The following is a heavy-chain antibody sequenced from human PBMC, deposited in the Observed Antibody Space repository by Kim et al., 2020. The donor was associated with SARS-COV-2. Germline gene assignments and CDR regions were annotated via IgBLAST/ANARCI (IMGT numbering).Heavy chain of an antibody. V-gene: IGHV4-30-2*01. D-gene: IGHD6-6*01. CDR1: GGSISSGGYS. J-gene: IGHJ4*02. CDR2: IYHSGST. CDR3: ARALYSSSNYDY. Sequence: SETLSLTCAVSGGSISSGGYSWSWIRQPPGKGLEWIGYIYHSGSTYYNPSLKSRVTISVDRSKNQFSLKLSSMTAADTAVYYCARALYSSSNYDYWGQGT.